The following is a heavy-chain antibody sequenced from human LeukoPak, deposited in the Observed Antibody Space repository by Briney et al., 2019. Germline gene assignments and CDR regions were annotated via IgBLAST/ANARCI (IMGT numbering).Heavy chain of an antibody. Sequence: SETLSLTCTVPGYSISSGYYWGWIRQPPGKGLEWIGSIYHSGSTYYNPSLKSRVTISVDTSKNQFSLKLSSVTAADTAVYYCARAVLDYWGQGTLVTVSS. V-gene: IGHV4-38-2*02. J-gene: IGHJ4*02. CDR2: IYHSGST. CDR3: ARAVLDY. CDR1: GYSISSGYY.